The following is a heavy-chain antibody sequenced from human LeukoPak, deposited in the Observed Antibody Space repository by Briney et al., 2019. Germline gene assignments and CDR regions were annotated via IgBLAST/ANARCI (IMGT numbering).Heavy chain of an antibody. J-gene: IGHJ3*02. CDR3: ARLGGYCSGGSCASPGAFDI. CDR2: IYPGDSDT. Sequence: GESLKISCKGSGYSFTSYWIGWVRQMPGKGLEWMGIIYPGDSDTRYSPSFQGQVTISADKSISTAYLQWSSLKASDTAMYYCARLGGYCSGGSCASPGAFDIWGQGTMVTVSS. CDR1: GYSFTSYW. D-gene: IGHD2-15*01. V-gene: IGHV5-51*01.